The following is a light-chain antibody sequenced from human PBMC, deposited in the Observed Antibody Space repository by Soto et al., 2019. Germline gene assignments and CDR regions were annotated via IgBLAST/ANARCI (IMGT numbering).Light chain of an antibody. J-gene: IGLJ1*01. CDR2: DVS. Sequence: QSVLTQPASVSGSPGQSVTISCTGTSSDVGGYNYVSWYQQHPGKAPKLMIYDVSNRPSGVSIRFSGSKSGNTASLTISGLHAEDEAYYYCSSYTSSSLYVFGTGTKLTVL. CDR1: SSDVGGYNY. V-gene: IGLV2-14*01. CDR3: SSYTSSSLYV.